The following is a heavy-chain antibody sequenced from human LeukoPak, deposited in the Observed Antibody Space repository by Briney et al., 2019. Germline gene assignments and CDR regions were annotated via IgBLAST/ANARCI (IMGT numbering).Heavy chain of an antibody. D-gene: IGHD3-3*01. CDR3: ATVTYYDFWSGYPPYYFDY. CDR2: FGPEDGET. V-gene: IGHV1-24*01. Sequence: GASVKVSCKVSGYTLTELSMHWVRQAPGKGLEWMGGFGPEDGETIYAQKFQGRVTMTEDTSTDTAYMELSSLRSEDTAVYYCATVTYYDFWSGYPPYYFDYWGQGTLVTVSS. CDR1: GYTLTELS. J-gene: IGHJ4*02.